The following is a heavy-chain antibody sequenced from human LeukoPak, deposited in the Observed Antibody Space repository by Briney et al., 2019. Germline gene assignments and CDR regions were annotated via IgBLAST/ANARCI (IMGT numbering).Heavy chain of an antibody. CDR1: GGTFSSYA. Sequence: SVKVSFKASGGTFSSYAISWVRQAPGQGLEWMGGIIPIFGTANYAQKFQGRVTLTTDESTSTAYMELSILRSEDTAVYYCARERGSYGDEYYFDYWGQGTLVTVSS. CDR2: IIPIFGTA. CDR3: ARERGSYGDEYYFDY. J-gene: IGHJ4*02. D-gene: IGHD4-17*01. V-gene: IGHV1-69*05.